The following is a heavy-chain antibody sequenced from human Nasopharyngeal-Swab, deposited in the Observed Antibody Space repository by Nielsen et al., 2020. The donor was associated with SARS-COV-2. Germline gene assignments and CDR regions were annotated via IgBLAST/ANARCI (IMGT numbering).Heavy chain of an antibody. Sequence: GEALKISCAASGFTFSSYSMNGVRQAPGKGLEWVSAISGSGGSTYYADSVKGRFTISRDNSKNTLYLQMNSLRAEDTAVYYCAKKDIVVVVAATVFDYWGQGTLVTVSS. CDR3: AKKDIVVVVAATVFDY. V-gene: IGHV3-23*01. J-gene: IGHJ4*02. CDR1: GFTFSSYS. CDR2: ISGSGGST. D-gene: IGHD2-15*01.